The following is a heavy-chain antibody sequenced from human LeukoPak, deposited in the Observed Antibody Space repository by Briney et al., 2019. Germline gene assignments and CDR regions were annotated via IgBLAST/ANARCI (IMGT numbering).Heavy chain of an antibody. Sequence: SETLSLTCSVSGDSITGYYWGWIRQPPGKGLEWIGNIYYTGNTYYNSSLKSRVTISLDTSKNQFSLKVISVTAADTAAYYCARDGGQYCSGGSCYSAYFDYWGQGTLVTVSS. D-gene: IGHD2-15*01. V-gene: IGHV4-39*07. CDR1: GDSITGYY. J-gene: IGHJ4*02. CDR3: ARDGGQYCSGGSCYSAYFDY. CDR2: IYYTGNT.